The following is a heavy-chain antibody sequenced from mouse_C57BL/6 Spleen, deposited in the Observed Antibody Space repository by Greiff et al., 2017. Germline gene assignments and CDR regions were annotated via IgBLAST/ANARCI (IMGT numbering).Heavy chain of an antibody. D-gene: IGHD1-1*01. CDR3: ARNPYYGSSYGYCDV. Sequence: VQLQQSGAELVKPGASVKISCKASGYAFSSYWMNWVKQRPGKGLEWIGQIYPGDGDTNYNGKFKGKATLTADKSSSTAYMQLSSLTSEDSAVYFCARNPYYGSSYGYCDVWGTGTTVTVSS. J-gene: IGHJ1*03. CDR2: IYPGDGDT. CDR1: GYAFSSYW. V-gene: IGHV1-80*01.